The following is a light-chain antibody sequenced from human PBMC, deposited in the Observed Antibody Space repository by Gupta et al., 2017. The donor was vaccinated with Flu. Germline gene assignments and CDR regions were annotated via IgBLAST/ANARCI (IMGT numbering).Light chain of an antibody. V-gene: IGLV1-40*01. CDR2: GSS. J-gene: IGLJ3*02. Sequence: QSVLTQPPSVSGAPGQRVTISCTGSSSNIGAGYDVHWYQQLPGRAPKVLIYGSSNRPSGVPDRFVGSKSGISASLAITGLQAEDEADYYCQSYDTSLSGWVFGGGTKVT. CDR3: QSYDTSLSGWV. CDR1: SSNIGAGYD.